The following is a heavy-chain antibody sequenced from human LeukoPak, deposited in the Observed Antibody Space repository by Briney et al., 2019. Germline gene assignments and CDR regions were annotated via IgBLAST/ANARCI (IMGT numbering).Heavy chain of an antibody. J-gene: IGHJ4*02. CDR3: AKGSQNHLRGGYFDY. CDR2: ISGSGGST. D-gene: IGHD1-14*01. Sequence: PGGSLRLSCAASGFTFSGSAMHWVRQASGKGLEWVSAISGSGGSTYYADSVKGRFTISRDNSKNTLYLQMNSLRAEDTAVYYCAKGSQNHLRGGYFDYWGQGTLVTVSS. V-gene: IGHV3-23*01. CDR1: GFTFSGSA.